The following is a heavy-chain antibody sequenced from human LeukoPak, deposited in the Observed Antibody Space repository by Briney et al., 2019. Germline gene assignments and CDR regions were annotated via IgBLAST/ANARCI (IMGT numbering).Heavy chain of an antibody. V-gene: IGHV1-2*02. Sequence: ASVKVSCKASGYTFNDYYMHWVRRAPGQAFEWMGWINPHSGDTKFAQKFHGRVTMTRDTSISTAYMELSSLKSDDTATYYCARSGVHSFGLMDSWGQGTLVTVSS. CDR1: GYTFNDYY. CDR2: INPHSGDT. D-gene: IGHD2-8*02. J-gene: IGHJ4*02. CDR3: ARSGVHSFGLMDS.